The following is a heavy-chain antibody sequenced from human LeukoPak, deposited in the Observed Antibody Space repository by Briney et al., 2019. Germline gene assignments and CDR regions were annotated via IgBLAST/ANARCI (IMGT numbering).Heavy chain of an antibody. V-gene: IGHV1-18*01. J-gene: IGHJ5*02. CDR3: ARVRGKSYDFWSGYPPNWFDP. Sequence: ASVKVSCKASGGTFSSYAISWVRQAPGQGLEWMGGISAYNGNTNYAQKLQGRVTMTTDTSTSTAYMELRSLRSDDTAVYYCARVRGKSYDFWSGYPPNWFDPWGQGTLVTVSS. CDR1: GGTFSSYA. CDR2: ISAYNGNT. D-gene: IGHD3-3*01.